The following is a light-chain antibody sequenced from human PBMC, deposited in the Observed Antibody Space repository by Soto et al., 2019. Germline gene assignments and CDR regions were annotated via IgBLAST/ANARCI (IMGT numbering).Light chain of an antibody. J-gene: IGKJ1*01. V-gene: IGKV3-15*01. CDR3: HQYNGWPRT. CDR2: GTS. CDR1: QNISRS. Sequence: EIVLTRSPVTLSVSPGERATLSWRASQNISRSLAWYQQKPGQGPSLLIYGTSTRAGGVPARFSGGGSGTEFTLTITSLQSEDFAAYYCHQYNGWPRTFGQGTKVDI.